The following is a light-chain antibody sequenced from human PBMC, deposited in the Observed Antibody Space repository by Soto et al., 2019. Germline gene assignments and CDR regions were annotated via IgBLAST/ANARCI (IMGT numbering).Light chain of an antibody. Sequence: EIVMTQSPATLSVSPGERATPSCRASQSVNTNLAWYQQKPGQAPRLLIYGASTRATGIPARFSGSGSGTEFTLTISSLQSEDFAVYFCQQYNNWPRTFGQGTKVDIK. J-gene: IGKJ1*01. CDR3: QQYNNWPRT. CDR2: GAS. CDR1: QSVNTN. V-gene: IGKV3-15*01.